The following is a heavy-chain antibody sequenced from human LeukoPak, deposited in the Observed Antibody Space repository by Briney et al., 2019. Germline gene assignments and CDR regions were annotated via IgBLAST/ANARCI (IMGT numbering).Heavy chain of an antibody. D-gene: IGHD1-1*01. CDR2: INPNSGGT. J-gene: IGHJ4*02. V-gene: IGHV1-2*02. CDR3: ARDPGYLPHPFDY. CDR1: GYTFTGYY. Sequence: GASVKVSCKASGYTFTGYYMHWVRQPPGQGLEGRGWINPNSGGTNYAQKFQGRVTMTRDTSISTAYMELSRLRSDDTAVYYCARDPGYLPHPFDYWGQGTLVTVSS.